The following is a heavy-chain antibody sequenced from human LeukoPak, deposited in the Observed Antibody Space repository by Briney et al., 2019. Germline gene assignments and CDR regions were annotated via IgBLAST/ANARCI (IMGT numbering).Heavy chain of an antibody. D-gene: IGHD4-17*01. V-gene: IGHV4-34*01. CDR1: GGSFSGYY. J-gene: IGHJ3*02. Sequence: SETLSLTCAVYGGSFSGYYWSWIRQPPGKGLEWIGEINHSGSTNYNPSLKSRVTISVDTSKNQFSLKLSSVTAADTAVYYCARDPTTVTTRDAFDIWGQGTMVTVSS. CDR2: INHSGST. CDR3: ARDPTTVTTRDAFDI.